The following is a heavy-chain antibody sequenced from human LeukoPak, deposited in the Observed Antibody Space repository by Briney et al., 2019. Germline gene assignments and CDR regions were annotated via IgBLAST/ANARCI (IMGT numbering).Heavy chain of an antibody. V-gene: IGHV4-59*01. Sequence: SETLSLTCTVSGGSISSYYWSWIRQPPGRGLEWIGYIYYSGSTNYNPSLKSRVTISVDTSKNQFSLKLSSVTAADTAVYYCARTPNRGGFDYWGQGTLVTVSS. J-gene: IGHJ4*02. CDR3: ARTPNRGGFDY. CDR2: IYYSGST. CDR1: GGSISSYY. D-gene: IGHD3-10*01.